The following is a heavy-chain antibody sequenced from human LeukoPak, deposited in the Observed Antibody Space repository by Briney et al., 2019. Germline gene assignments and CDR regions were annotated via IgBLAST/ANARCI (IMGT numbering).Heavy chain of an antibody. J-gene: IGHJ6*02. CDR2: ISPEGSGT. V-gene: IGHV3-74*01. CDR1: GFSLSDYW. CDR3: TRVQAGRSGLMDV. D-gene: IGHD2-8*02. Sequence: GGSLRLSCAASGFSLSDYWMHWVRQAPGKGLVWVSRISPEGSGTTYADSVKGRFTISRDNSKNTLYLQMNSLRDEDAAVYHCTRVQAGRSGLMDVWGRGTTVTVSS.